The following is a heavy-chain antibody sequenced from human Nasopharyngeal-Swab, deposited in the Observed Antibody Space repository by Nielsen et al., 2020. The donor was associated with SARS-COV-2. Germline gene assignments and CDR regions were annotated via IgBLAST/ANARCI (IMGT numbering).Heavy chain of an antibody. J-gene: IGHJ6*03. CDR3: AKEATLGGVGDYYYMDV. D-gene: IGHD3-16*01. CDR1: GFTFSSYA. Sequence: LSLTCAASGFTFSSYAMSWVRQAPWKGLEWVSAISGSGGSTYYADSVKGRLTISRDNSKNTLYLQMNSLRADDTAVYYCAKEATLGGVGDYYYMDVWGKGTTVTVSS. CDR2: ISGSGGST. V-gene: IGHV3-23*01.